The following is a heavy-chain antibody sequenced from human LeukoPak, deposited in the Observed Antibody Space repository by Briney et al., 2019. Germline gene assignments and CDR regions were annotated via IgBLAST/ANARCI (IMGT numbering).Heavy chain of an antibody. CDR3: ASSGYDSS. CDR1: GGTFSSYA. J-gene: IGHJ4*02. D-gene: IGHD5-12*01. CDR2: SIPILGIA. V-gene: IGHV1-69*04. Sequence: SVNFSCKASGGTFSSYAISWVRQAPGQGLEWMGRSIPILGIANYAQKFQGRVTITTDKSTSTAYMELSSLRSEDTAVYYCASSGYDSSWGQGTLVTVSS.